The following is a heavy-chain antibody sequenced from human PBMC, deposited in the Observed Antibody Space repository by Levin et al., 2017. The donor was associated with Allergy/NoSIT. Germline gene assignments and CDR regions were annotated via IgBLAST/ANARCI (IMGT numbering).Heavy chain of an antibody. CDR2: ISSSSSTI. CDR3: ARDWAGGCFDY. CDR1: GFTFSSYS. V-gene: IGHV3-48*01. D-gene: IGHD6-19*01. J-gene: IGHJ4*02. Sequence: GESLKISCAASGFTFSSYSMNWVRQAPGKGLEWVSYISSSSSTIYYADSVKGRFTISRDNAKNSLYLQMNSLRAEDTAVYYCARDWAGGCFDYWGQGTLVTVSS.